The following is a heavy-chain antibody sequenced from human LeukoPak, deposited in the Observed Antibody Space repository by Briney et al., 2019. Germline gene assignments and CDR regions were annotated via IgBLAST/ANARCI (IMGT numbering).Heavy chain of an antibody. J-gene: IGHJ4*02. CDR2: INPNSGGT. D-gene: IGHD6-13*01. CDR1: GYAFTGYY. Sequence: GASVKVSCKASGYAFTGYYMHWVRQAPGQGLEWMGWINPNSGGTNYAQKFQGRATMTRDTSISTAYMELSRLRSDDTAVYYCARDSSWYYFDYWGQGTLVTVSS. CDR3: ARDSSWYYFDY. V-gene: IGHV1-2*02.